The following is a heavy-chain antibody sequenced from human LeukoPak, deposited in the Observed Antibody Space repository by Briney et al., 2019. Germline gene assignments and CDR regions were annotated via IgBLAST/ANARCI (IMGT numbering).Heavy chain of an antibody. J-gene: IGHJ6*03. Sequence: QPSETLSLTCALYGGSFSGYYWSWIRQPPGKRLEWIGENNHSGSTNYNPSLKSRVTISIDTSKNQFSLKLTSVTAADTAVCYCARGLPDYHYYYYYMDVWGKGTTVTVSS. D-gene: IGHD5-12*01. CDR3: ARGLPDYHYYYYYMDV. CDR1: GGSFSGYY. CDR2: NNHSGST. V-gene: IGHV4-34*01.